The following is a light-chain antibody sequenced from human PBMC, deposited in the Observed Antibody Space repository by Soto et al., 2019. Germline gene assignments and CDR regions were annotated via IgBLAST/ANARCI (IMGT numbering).Light chain of an antibody. J-gene: IGKJ5*01. CDR1: QDITSA. CDR3: QQFNSHVIT. CDR2: AAS. Sequence: AIQLTQSPSSLSASVGDRVTITCRASQDITSALAWYQQKPGKAPNLLIYAASSLKSGVPSRFSGSGSGTDFTLTISSLQPEDFATYYCQQFNSHVITFGQGTRLETK. V-gene: IGKV1-13*02.